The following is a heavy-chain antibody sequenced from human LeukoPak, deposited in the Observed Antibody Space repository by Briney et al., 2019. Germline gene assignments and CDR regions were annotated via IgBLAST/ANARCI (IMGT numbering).Heavy chain of an antibody. CDR2: INHSGST. CDR1: GGSFSGYY. J-gene: IGHJ4*02. CDR3: ARPRTYSGSYLIDY. D-gene: IGHD1-26*01. V-gene: IGHV4-34*01. Sequence: SETLSLTCAVYGGSFSGYYWSWIRQPPGKGLEWIGEINHSGSTNYNPSLKSRVTISVDTSKNQFSLKLSSVTAADTAVYYCARPRTYSGSYLIDYWGQGTLVTVSS.